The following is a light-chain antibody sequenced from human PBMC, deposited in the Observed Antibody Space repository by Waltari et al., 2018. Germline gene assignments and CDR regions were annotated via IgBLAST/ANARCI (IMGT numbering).Light chain of an antibody. CDR3: QVWDSRSDHVV. CDR2: EEG. CDR1: DVGTKS. Sequence: SYVLTQPPSVSVAPGKTASLSCGGDDVGTKSVHWYQPRPGQAPALVVYEEGDRPSGIPERFSGSKSGNTATLTISRVGAGDEADYYCQVWDSRSDHVVFGGGTKLIVL. V-gene: IGLV3-21*03. J-gene: IGLJ2*01.